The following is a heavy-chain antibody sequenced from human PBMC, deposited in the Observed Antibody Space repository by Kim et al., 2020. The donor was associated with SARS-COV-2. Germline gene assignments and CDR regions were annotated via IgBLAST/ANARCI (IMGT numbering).Heavy chain of an antibody. CDR1: GFTFSSYS. J-gene: IGHJ6*02. CDR2: ISSSSSYI. D-gene: IGHD6-13*01. Sequence: GGSLRLSCAASGFTFSSYSMNWVRQAPGKGLEWVSSISSSSSYIYYADSVKGRFTISRDNAKNSLYLQMNSLRAEDTAVYYCARDSISSRTAGYGMDVWGQGTTVTVSS. CDR3: ARDSISSRTAGYGMDV. V-gene: IGHV3-21*01.